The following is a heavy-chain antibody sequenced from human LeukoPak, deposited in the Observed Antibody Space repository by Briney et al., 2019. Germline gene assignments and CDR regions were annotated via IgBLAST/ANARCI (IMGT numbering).Heavy chain of an antibody. CDR1: GDSFTGYY. V-gene: IGHV1-2*02. D-gene: IGHD3-22*01. J-gene: IGHJ3*02. CDR3: ARHNFGYYDSRLEAFDI. Sequence: GHSVKVSCKVSGDSFTGYYIRWVWQTPGPGRECVGWINPNSGGTNYAQKFQGRVTMARDTSISAACMELSRLRSDDTAVYYCARHNFGYYDSRLEAFDIWGQGTMVTVSS. CDR2: INPNSGGT.